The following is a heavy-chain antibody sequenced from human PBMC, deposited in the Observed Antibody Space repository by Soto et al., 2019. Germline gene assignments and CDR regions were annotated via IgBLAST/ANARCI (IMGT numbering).Heavy chain of an antibody. D-gene: IGHD7-27*01. CDR2: IYYSGST. Sequence: SETLSLTCTVSGGSISSYYWSWIRQPPGKGLEWIGYIYYSGSTNYNPSLKSRVTISVDTSKNQFSLKLSSVTAADTAVYYCARLSNWGWDGYYFDYWGQGTLVTVSS. V-gene: IGHV4-59*08. CDR3: ARLSNWGWDGYYFDY. J-gene: IGHJ4*02. CDR1: GGSISSYY.